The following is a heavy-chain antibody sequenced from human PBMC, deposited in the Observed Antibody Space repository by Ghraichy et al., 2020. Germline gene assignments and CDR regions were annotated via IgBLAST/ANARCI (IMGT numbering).Heavy chain of an antibody. J-gene: IGHJ3*02. CDR1: VDSVYNYNVA. CDR3: ARGRDHGFDI. Sequence: SETLSLTCAISVDSVYNYNVARNWMRQAPSRGLEWLGRTYRMASQYAEAVNSRMTISPYTSKNQFSLQLNSVTPEDTALYYCARGRDHGFDIWGHGTMVTVSS. CDR2: TYRMAS. V-gene: IGHV6-1*01.